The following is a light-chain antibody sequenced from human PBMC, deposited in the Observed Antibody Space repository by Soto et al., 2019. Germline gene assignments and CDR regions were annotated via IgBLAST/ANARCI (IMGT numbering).Light chain of an antibody. Sequence: DIQMTQSPSTLSASVGDRVTITCRASQTINSWLAWYQQKPGKAPKVLIFDASSLKTGVPSRFSGSGSGTEFTLTISNLQPDDFATYYCQQVKSYPWTFGQGTKVDIK. V-gene: IGKV1-5*01. CDR1: QTINSW. CDR3: QQVKSYPWT. J-gene: IGKJ1*01. CDR2: DAS.